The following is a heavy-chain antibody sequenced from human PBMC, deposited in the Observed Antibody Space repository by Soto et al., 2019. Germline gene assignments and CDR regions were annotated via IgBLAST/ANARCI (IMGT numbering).Heavy chain of an antibody. CDR3: AREIPRPLYGDYRYYYYGMDV. J-gene: IGHJ6*02. Sequence: PGGSLRLSCAASGFTFSSYWMSWVRQAPGKGLEWVANIKQDGSEKYYVDSVKGRFTISRDNAKNSLYLQMNSLRAEDTAVYYCAREIPRPLYGDYRYYYYGMDVWGQGTTVTVSS. CDR2: IKQDGSEK. V-gene: IGHV3-7*04. CDR1: GFTFSSYW. D-gene: IGHD4-17*01.